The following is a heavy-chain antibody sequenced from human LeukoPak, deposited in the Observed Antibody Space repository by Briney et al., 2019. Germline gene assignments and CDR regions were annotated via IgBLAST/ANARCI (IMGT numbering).Heavy chain of an antibody. Sequence: SETLSLTCTVSGGSISSYYWNWIRQPPGKGLEWIGYIYFSGSTNYNPSLKSRVTISVDTSKSQFSLKLSSVTTADTAVYYCARDPQDAFDIWGQGTMVTVSS. J-gene: IGHJ3*02. V-gene: IGHV4-59*01. CDR2: IYFSGST. CDR3: ARDPQDAFDI. CDR1: GGSISSYY.